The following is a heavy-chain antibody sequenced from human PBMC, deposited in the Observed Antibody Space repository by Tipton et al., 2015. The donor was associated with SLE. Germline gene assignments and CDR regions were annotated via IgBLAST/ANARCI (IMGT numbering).Heavy chain of an antibody. D-gene: IGHD3-3*01. V-gene: IGHV3-48*01. J-gene: IGHJ4*02. Sequence: SLRLSYAASGFTFGDFNMIWVRQAPGKGLESVSYISTFSSEIHYADSVKGRFTISRDNAKNSLFLQMNSLRAEDTAVYYCARVWSDYSGGDYWGQGTLVTVSS. CDR3: ARVWSDYSGGDY. CDR1: GFTFGDFN. CDR2: ISTFSSEI.